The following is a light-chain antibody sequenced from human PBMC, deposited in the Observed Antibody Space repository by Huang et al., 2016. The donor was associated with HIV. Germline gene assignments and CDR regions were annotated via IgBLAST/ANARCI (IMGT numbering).Light chain of an antibody. J-gene: IGKJ3*01. CDR3: QQSYSTPLT. Sequence: DIQMTQYPSSLSASVGDRVTITCRASQSIRSYLNWYQQKPGKAPKLLIYAASSLQSGVPSMFSGSGSGTDFTLTISSLQPEDFATYYCQQSYSTPLTFGPGTKVDIK. V-gene: IGKV1-39*01. CDR1: QSIRSY. CDR2: AAS.